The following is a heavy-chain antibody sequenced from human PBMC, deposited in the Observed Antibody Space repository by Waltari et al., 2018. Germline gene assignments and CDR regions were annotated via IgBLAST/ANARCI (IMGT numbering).Heavy chain of an antibody. D-gene: IGHD1-26*01. J-gene: IGHJ4*02. Sequence: QVQLVQSGAEVKKPGAQVKVSCKGSGYTRTELTIHGVRQAPGKGTEWMGGFDPEDGETISGQQFQGRVTMTEDTSTDTAYMELSSLRSEDTAVYYCATVGLGSYYFDYWGQGTLVTVSS. CDR1: GYTRTELT. CDR2: FDPEDGET. V-gene: IGHV1-24*01. CDR3: ATVGLGSYYFDY.